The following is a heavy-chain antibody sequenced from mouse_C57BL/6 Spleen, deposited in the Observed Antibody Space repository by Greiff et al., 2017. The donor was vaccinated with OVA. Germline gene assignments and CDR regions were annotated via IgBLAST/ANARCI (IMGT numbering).Heavy chain of an antibody. CDR3: ARAGTGAMDY. V-gene: IGHV5-17*01. CDR1: GFTFSDYG. D-gene: IGHD4-1*01. CDR2: ISSGSSTI. J-gene: IGHJ4*01. Sequence: VQLKESGGGLVKPGGSLKLSCAASGFTFSDYGMHWVRQAPEKGLEWVAYISSGSSTIYYADTVKGRFAISRDNARNTLFQQMTSLRSEDTAMYYCARAGTGAMDYWGQGTSVTVSS.